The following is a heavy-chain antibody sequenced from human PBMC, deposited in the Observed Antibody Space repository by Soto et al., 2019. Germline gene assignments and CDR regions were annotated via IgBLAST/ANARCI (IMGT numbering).Heavy chain of an antibody. CDR2: INPKRGGT. CDR1: GYRFIGYL. CDR3: ARGYNSYYQGWTVY. J-gene: IGHJ4*02. D-gene: IGHD1-7*01. V-gene: IGHV1-2*02. Sequence: GASVKVSCKASGYRFIGYLMHWVRRAPGQGLEWMGWINPKRGGTKIEKKLQGRTTMTRDTSIHTVFIELSSLTSDDTAVYFCARGYNSYYQGWTVYWGRVTLVAFSS.